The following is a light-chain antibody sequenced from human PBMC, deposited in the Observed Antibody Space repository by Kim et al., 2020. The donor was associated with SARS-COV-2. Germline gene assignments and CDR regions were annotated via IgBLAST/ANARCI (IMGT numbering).Light chain of an antibody. Sequence: RATINCKSSQSVLYSSNNKSYLAWYQQKPGQPPKLLIYRASTREAGVPDRCSGSGSGTDFTLTISSLQAEDVAVYYCQQYYSTPYTFGKGTKLDI. CDR3: QQYYSTPYT. V-gene: IGKV4-1*01. CDR2: RAS. CDR1: QSVLYSSNNKSY. J-gene: IGKJ2*01.